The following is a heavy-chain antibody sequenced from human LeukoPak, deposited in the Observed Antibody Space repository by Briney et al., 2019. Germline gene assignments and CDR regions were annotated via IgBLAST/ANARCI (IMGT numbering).Heavy chain of an antibody. CDR1: GFTFSSYS. Sequence: GGSLRLSCAASGFTFSSYSMNWVRQTPGKGLEWVSYISSSSSTIYYADSVKGRFTISRDNSKNTLFLQMNSLRPEDTAVYYCARDPTIAFVRGLIPRTWFDTWGQGNLVTVSS. D-gene: IGHD3-10*01. V-gene: IGHV3-48*04. CDR3: ARDPTIAFVRGLIPRTWFDT. J-gene: IGHJ5*02. CDR2: ISSSSSTI.